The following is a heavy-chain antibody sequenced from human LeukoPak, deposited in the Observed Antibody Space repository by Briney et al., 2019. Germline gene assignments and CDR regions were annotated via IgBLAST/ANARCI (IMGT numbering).Heavy chain of an antibody. Sequence: GGSLRLSCAASGFTFSSYWMHWVRQVPGKGLVWVSRIKSDGSNRGYADSVKGRFTISRDNAKNTLFLQMSSLRAEDTAVYYCVKAPGEMATMWLHYFDYWGPGTLVTVSS. J-gene: IGHJ4*02. D-gene: IGHD5-24*01. V-gene: IGHV3-74*01. CDR3: VKAPGEMATMWLHYFDY. CDR1: GFTFSSYW. CDR2: IKSDGSNR.